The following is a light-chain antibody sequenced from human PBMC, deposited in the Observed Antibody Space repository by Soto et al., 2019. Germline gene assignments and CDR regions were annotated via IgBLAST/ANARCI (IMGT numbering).Light chain of an antibody. CDR3: QQYNKWPIT. CDR2: RAS. Sequence: IVLTTSAATLSVSPGEGATLXCRASQSVGSLLAWYQQKPGQAPRLLIYRASTRAAGLPDRFSGSGSETDFTLTISSLQSEDFAVYYCQQYNKWPITFGQGARLEIK. CDR1: QSVGSL. J-gene: IGKJ5*01. V-gene: IGKV3-15*01.